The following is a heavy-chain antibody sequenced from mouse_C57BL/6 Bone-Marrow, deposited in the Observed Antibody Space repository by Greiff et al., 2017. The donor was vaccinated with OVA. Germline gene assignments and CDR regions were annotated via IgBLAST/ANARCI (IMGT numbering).Heavy chain of an antibody. Sequence: QVQLQQSGAELVKPGASVKLSCKASGYTFTEYTIHWVKQRSGQGLEWIGWFYPGSGSIKYNEKFKDKATLTADKSSSTVYMELSRLTSEDSAVYFCARHEGVYYGYDGGTWFAYWGQGTLVTVSA. CDR3: ARHEGVYYGYDGGTWFAY. CDR2: FYPGSGSI. CDR1: GYTFTEYT. J-gene: IGHJ3*01. V-gene: IGHV1-62-2*01. D-gene: IGHD2-2*01.